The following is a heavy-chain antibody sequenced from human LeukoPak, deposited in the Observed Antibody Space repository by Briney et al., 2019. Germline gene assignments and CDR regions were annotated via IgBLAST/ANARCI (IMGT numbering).Heavy chain of an antibody. J-gene: IGHJ4*02. CDR2: IYYSGST. V-gene: IGHV4-59*12. CDR3: ASIDSSSWYVDY. CDR1: GGSISSYY. D-gene: IGHD6-13*01. Sequence: SETLSLTCTVSGGSISSYYWSWIRQPPGKGLEWIGSIYYSGSTYYNPSLKSRVTISVDTSKNQFSLKLSSVTAADTAVYYCASIDSSSWYVDYWGQGTLVTISS.